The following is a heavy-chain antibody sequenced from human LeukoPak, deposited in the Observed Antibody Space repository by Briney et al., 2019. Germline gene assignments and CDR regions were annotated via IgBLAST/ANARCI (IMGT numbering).Heavy chain of an antibody. CDR2: IYHSGST. J-gene: IGHJ4*03. D-gene: IGHD6-13*01. Sequence: SETLSLSCTVSGYSISSGYYWGWIREPPGKGLEWIGSIYHSGSTYYNPSLKSRVTISVDTSKNQFSLKLSCVTAADTAVYYCARDYVGGCSSWYSAAGRNFDYWGQGTTVTVSS. CDR1: GYSISSGYY. V-gene: IGHV4-38-2*02. CDR3: ARDYVGGCSSWYSAAGRNFDY.